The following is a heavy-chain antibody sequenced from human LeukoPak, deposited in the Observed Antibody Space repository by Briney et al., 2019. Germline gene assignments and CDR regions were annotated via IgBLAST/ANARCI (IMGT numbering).Heavy chain of an antibody. CDR1: GFTFSSYA. D-gene: IGHD3-22*01. CDR3: ATAPYDSSGYYCY. J-gene: IGHJ4*02. CDR2: ISYDGSNK. Sequence: GGSLRLSCAASGFTFSSYAMHWVRQAPGKGLEWVAVISYDGSNKYYADSVKGRFTISRDNSKNTLYLQMNSLRAEDTAVYYCATAPYDSSGYYCYWGQGTLVTVSS. V-gene: IGHV3-30-3*01.